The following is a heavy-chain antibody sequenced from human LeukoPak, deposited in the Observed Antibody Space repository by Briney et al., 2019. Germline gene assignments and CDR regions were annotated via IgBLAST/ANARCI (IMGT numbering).Heavy chain of an antibody. D-gene: IGHD2-15*01. CDR3: ARDSERCSGGSCYPLSPDY. CDR2: ISAYNGNT. J-gene: IGHJ4*02. V-gene: IGHV1-18*01. Sequence: ASVKVSCKASGYTFTSYGISWVRQAPGQGLEWMGWISAYNGNTNYAQKLQGRVTMNTDTSTSTAYMELRSLRSDDTAVYYCARDSERCSGGSCYPLSPDYWGQGTLVTVSS. CDR1: GYTFTSYG.